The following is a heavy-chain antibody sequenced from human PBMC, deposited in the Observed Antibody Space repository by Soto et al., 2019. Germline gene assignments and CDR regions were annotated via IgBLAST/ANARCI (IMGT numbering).Heavy chain of an antibody. CDR2: INPSGGST. CDR3: ARDPLYRYCSSPSCYFARGAADPGDAFDI. D-gene: IGHD2-2*01. CDR1: GYTFTSHY. V-gene: IGHV1-46*01. Sequence: GASVKVFCKASGYTFTSHYMHWVRQAPGQGLEWMGLINPSGGSTSYAQKFQGRVTMTRDTSTRTVYMELSSLRSEDTAVYYCARDPLYRYCSSPSCYFARGAADPGDAFDIWGQGTMVTVSS. J-gene: IGHJ3*02.